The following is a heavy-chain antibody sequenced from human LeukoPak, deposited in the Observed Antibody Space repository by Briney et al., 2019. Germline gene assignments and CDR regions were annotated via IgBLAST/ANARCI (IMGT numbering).Heavy chain of an antibody. J-gene: IGHJ4*02. CDR1: GYTFTSYG. Sequence: GVSVKVSCKASGYTFTSYGVTWVRQAPGQGFEWIGWISGYNADTNYAQNLQGRVTMTTDTSTSTAYMELRSLTSDDTAVYYCARDLGQQLPEGVDYWGQGALVTVSS. V-gene: IGHV1-18*01. CDR2: ISGYNADT. D-gene: IGHD6-13*01. CDR3: ARDLGQQLPEGVDY.